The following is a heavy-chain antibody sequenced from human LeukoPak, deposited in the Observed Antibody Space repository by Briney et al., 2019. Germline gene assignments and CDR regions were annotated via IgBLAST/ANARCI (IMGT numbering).Heavy chain of an antibody. J-gene: IGHJ5*02. CDR3: ARGDFWSGYDNWFDP. D-gene: IGHD3-3*01. CDR2: INHGGST. V-gene: IGHV4-34*01. CDR1: GGSFSGYY. Sequence: SETLSLTCAVYGGSFSGYYWSWIRQPPGKGLEWIGEINHGGSTNYNPSLKSRVTISVDTSKNQFSLKLSSVTAADTAVYYCARGDFWSGYDNWFDPWGQGTLVTVSS.